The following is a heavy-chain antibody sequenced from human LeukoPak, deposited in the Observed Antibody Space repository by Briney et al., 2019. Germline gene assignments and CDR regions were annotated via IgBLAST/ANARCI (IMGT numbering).Heavy chain of an antibody. CDR2: ISYDGSNK. V-gene: IGHV3-30*19. J-gene: IGHJ4*02. CDR3: ARAYYYDSSGYPVDY. Sequence: PGGSLRLSCAASGSTFSSYATHWVRQAPGKGLEWVAVISYDGSNKYYADSVKGRFTISRDNSKNTLYLQMNSLRAEDTAVYYCARAYYYDSSGYPVDYWGQGTLVTVSS. CDR1: GSTFSSYA. D-gene: IGHD3-22*01.